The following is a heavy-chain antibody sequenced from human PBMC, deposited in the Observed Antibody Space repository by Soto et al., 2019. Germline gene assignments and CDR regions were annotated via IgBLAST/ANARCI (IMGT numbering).Heavy chain of an antibody. CDR1: GFTFSSYA. CDR2: ISYDGSNK. CDR3: ARSPYNSHLWGTYDAFNS. J-gene: IGHJ5*01. Sequence: PGGSLRLSCAASGFTFSSYAMHWVRQAPGKGLEWVAVISYDGSNKYYADSVKGRFTISRDTAKHSLFLQMNSLRVEDTAMYYCARSPYNSHLWGTYDAFNSWGKGT. D-gene: IGHD3-16*01. V-gene: IGHV3-30-3*01.